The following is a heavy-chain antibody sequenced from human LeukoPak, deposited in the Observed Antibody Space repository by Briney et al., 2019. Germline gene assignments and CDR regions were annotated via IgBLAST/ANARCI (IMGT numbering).Heavy chain of an antibody. CDR3: ARGTTWIQLWLKAFDI. J-gene: IGHJ3*02. D-gene: IGHD5-18*01. Sequence: PSETLSLTCTVSGGSISSSSYYWGWIRQPPGKGLEWIGSIYYSGSTYYNPSLKSRVTISVDTSKNQFSLKLSSVTAADTAVYYYARGTTWIQLWLKAFDIWGQGTMVTVSP. CDR2: IYYSGST. V-gene: IGHV4-39*07. CDR1: GGSISSSSYY.